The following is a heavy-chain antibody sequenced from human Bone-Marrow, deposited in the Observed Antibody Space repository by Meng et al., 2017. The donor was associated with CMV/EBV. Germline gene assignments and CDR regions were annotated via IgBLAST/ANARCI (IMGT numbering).Heavy chain of an antibody. J-gene: IGHJ5*02. CDR1: GYTFTSYY. CDR2: INPSGGST. V-gene: IGHV1-46*01. CDR3: ARVDGSSSSDP. Sequence: YCKAYGYTFTSYYMHWVRQAPGQGLEWMGIINPSGGSTSSAQKFQGRVTMTRDTSTSTVYMELSSLRSEDTAVYYCARVDGSSSSDPWGQGTLVTVSS. D-gene: IGHD6-13*01.